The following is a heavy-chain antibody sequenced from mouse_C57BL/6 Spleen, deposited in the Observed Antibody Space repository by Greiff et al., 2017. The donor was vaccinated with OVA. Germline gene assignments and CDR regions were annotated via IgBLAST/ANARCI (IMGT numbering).Heavy chain of an antibody. J-gene: IGHJ2*01. CDR3: TRAVYDCYYRGYDY. CDR1: GFTFSSYA. Sequence: EVMLVESGEGLVKPGGSLKLSCAASGFTFSSYAMSWVRQTPEKRLEWVAYISSGGDYIYSADTVKGRITISRDNARNTLYLQMSSLKSEDTAMYYCTRAVYDCYYRGYDYWGQGTTLPVAS. D-gene: IGHD2-3*01. CDR2: ISSGGDYI. V-gene: IGHV5-9-1*02.